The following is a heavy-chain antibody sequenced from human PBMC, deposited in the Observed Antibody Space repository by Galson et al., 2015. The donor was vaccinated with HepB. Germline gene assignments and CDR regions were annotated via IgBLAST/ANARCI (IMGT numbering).Heavy chain of an antibody. CDR3: ARADSMIHRGEFDY. CDR2: INAYNGNT. Sequence: SVKVSCKASGYSFTTYGVSWVRQAPGQGLEWMGWINAYNGNTNYAQKLQGRVTMTIDASTTTAYMELRSLRSDDTAVYYCARADSMIHRGEFDYWGQGTLVTVSS. V-gene: IGHV1-18*01. J-gene: IGHJ4*02. CDR1: GYSFTTYG. D-gene: IGHD3-10*01.